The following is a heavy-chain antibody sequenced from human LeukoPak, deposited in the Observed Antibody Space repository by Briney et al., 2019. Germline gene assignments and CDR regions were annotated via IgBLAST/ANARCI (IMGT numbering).Heavy chain of an antibody. D-gene: IGHD6-19*01. CDR1: GGSISSSY. J-gene: IGHJ4*02. Sequence: SETLSLTCTVSGGSISSSYWSWIRQPAGKGLEWIGRIYTSGSTDYNPSLENRVTISVDKSKNQLSLRLTSVTAADTAVYYCARGYSSGWYPFHYWGQGTLVTVSS. CDR3: ARGYSSGWYPFHY. CDR2: IYTSGST. V-gene: IGHV4-4*07.